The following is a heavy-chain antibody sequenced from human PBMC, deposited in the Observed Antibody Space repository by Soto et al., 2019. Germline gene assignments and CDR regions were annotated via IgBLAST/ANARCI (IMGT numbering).Heavy chain of an antibody. V-gene: IGHV3-23*01. CDR1: GFTFSSYA. Sequence: EVQLLESGGGLVQPGGSLRLSCAASGFTFSSYAMSWVRQAPGKGLDWVSTISGSGGDSDYAASVKGRFTISRDNSKNSLFLQMNSLRAEDTAVYYCARGDRGVVVAATNSWGQGTLGIVSS. CDR2: ISGSGGDS. CDR3: ARGDRGVVVAATNS. D-gene: IGHD2-15*01. J-gene: IGHJ4*02.